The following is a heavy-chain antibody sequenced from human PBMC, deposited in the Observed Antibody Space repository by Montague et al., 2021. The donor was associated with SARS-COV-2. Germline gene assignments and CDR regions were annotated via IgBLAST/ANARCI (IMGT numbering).Heavy chain of an antibody. CDR3: ARLESSWWFFGY. V-gene: IGHV4-34*01. CDR2: INYSGDT. J-gene: IGHJ4*02. CDR1: SGSLSGYY. D-gene: IGHD2-8*02. Sequence: SETLSLTCAVYSGSLSGYYWSWIRQAPGKGLEWIGEINYSGDTYYNPSLTSRVTISMDTSESQFSLKMTSVTAADTAVCYCARLESSWWFFGYWGQGTLVTVSS.